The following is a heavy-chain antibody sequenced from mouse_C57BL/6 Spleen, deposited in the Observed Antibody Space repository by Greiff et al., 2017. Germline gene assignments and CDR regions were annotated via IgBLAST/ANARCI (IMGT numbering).Heavy chain of an antibody. CDR2: INPNNGGT. V-gene: IGHV1-26*01. CDR3: ARRSLYYYGSSYYFDY. CDR1: GYTFTDYY. Sequence: EVQLQQSGPELVKPGASVKISCKASGYTFTDYYMNWVKQSHGKSLEWIGDINPNNGGTSYNQKFKGKATLTVDKSSSTAYMELRSLTSEDSAVYYCARRSLYYYGSSYYFDYWGQGTTLTVSS. J-gene: IGHJ2*01. D-gene: IGHD1-1*01.